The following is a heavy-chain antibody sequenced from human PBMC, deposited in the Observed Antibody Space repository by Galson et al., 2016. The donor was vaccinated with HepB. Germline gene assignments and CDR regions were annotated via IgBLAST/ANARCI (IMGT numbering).Heavy chain of an antibody. Sequence: SETLSLTCALSGGSFTGYYWSWVRQSPGKGLEWIGEGNHAGVANSNPSLKSRVTISVDSSKNQLSLKVNSVTAADTAIYYCTRGGATSGNAFYQKYGMDIWGQGTSVTVS. CDR2: GNHAGVA. D-gene: IGHD1-26*01. J-gene: IGHJ6*02. CDR1: GGSFTGYY. CDR3: TRGGATSGNAFYQKYGMDI. V-gene: IGHV4-34*01.